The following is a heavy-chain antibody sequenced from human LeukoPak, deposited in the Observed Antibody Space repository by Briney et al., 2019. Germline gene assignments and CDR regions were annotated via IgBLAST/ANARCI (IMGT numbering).Heavy chain of an antibody. CDR3: GRTVDTAMAAFDY. D-gene: IGHD5-18*01. Sequence: GESLKISCKGSGYSFTSYWIGWVRQMPGKGLEWMGIIYPGDSDTRYSPSFQGQVTISADKSIGTAYLQWSSLKASDTAMYYCGRTVDTAMAAFDYWGQGTLVTVSS. CDR1: GYSFTSYW. CDR2: IYPGDSDT. V-gene: IGHV5-51*01. J-gene: IGHJ4*02.